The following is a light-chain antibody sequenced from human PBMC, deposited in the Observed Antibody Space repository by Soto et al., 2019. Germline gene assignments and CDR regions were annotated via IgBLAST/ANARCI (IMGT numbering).Light chain of an antibody. CDR2: GAS. CDR1: QSVGSY. CDR3: HQRQSWPRT. V-gene: IGKV3-11*01. J-gene: IGKJ1*01. Sequence: EIVLTQSPATLSLSPGERATLSCRASQSVGSYLAWYQQKPGQAPRLLIYGASYRATGIPARFSGSGSGTDFTLTISSPEPEDFAVYYCHQRQSWPRTFGQGTKVDIK.